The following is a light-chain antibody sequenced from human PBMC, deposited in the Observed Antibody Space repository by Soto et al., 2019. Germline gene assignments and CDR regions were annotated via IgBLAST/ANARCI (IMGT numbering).Light chain of an antibody. V-gene: IGKV3-20*01. Sequence: EIVLTQSPGTLSLSPGERATLSCRTSQSVSRNYLAWYQQKPGQAPRLFIYAASSRAAGIPDRFSGFGSVTDFTLTISRLEPDDCAVYYCQQYGSSPWTFGQGTKVEVK. CDR3: QQYGSSPWT. CDR1: QSVSRNY. J-gene: IGKJ1*01. CDR2: AAS.